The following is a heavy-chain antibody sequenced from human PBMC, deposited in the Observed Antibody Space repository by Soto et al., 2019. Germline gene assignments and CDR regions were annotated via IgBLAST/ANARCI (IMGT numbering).Heavy chain of an antibody. CDR2: IHYGGST. J-gene: IGHJ5*02. D-gene: IGHD2-15*01. CDR1: GYSISSDNW. V-gene: IGHV4-28*01. CDR3: ARKPAAKGWFDP. Sequence: QVQLQESGPGLVMPSDTLSLTCVVSGYSISSDNWWGWIRQPPGKGLEWIGYIHYGGSTYYNASLKSRVTMSVDMSKNQFSLKLTAVTAVDTAVYYCARKPAAKGWFDPWGQGTLVTVSS.